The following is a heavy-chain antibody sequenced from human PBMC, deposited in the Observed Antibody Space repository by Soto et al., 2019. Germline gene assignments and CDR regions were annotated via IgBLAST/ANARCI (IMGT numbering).Heavy chain of an antibody. CDR2: IDPTDSYT. CDR1: GYSFTSYW. D-gene: IGHD7-27*01. Sequence: PGGSLKISCKGPGYSFTSYWIKWVRRMPGQGLEWMGRIDPTDSYTNYSPSFQGHVTISADKSISTAYLQWSSLKTSDTAMYFWAPEVPNPIKNNYARGAWGQGNRFPFS. J-gene: IGHJ6*02. V-gene: IGHV5-10-1*01. CDR3: APEVPNPIKNNYARGA.